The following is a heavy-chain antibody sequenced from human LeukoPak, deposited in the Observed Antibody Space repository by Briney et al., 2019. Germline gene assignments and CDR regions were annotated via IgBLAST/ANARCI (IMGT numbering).Heavy chain of an antibody. CDR1: GGSFSGYY. D-gene: IGHD3-10*01. CDR2: INHSGST. V-gene: IGHV4-34*01. J-gene: IGHJ4*02. CDR3: ARGYYGSGSYLDY. Sequence: SETLSLTCAVYGGSFSGYYWSWIRQPPGKGLDWIGEINHSGSTNYNPSLKSRVTISVDTSKNQFSLKLSSVTAADTAVYYCARGYYGSGSYLDYWGQGTLVTVSS.